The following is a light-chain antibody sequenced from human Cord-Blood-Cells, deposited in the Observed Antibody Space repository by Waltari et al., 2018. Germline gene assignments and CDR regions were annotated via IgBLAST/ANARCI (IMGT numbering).Light chain of an antibody. CDR1: QSVSSY. CDR2: DAS. Sequence: EIVLIQSPATLSLSPGERANLSCRASQSVSSYLAWYQQKPGQAPRILIYDASNRATGIPARFSGSGSGTDFTLLISSLEPEDFAVYYCQQRSNWPPFTFGPGTKVDIK. V-gene: IGKV3-11*01. CDR3: QQRSNWPPFT. J-gene: IGKJ3*01.